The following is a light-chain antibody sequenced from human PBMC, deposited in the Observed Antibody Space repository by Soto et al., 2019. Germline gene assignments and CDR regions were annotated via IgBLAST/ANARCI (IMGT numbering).Light chain of an antibody. Sequence: EIVMTQSPVTLSVSPGERATLSCRSSQSVSSYLAWYQQKPGQAPRLLIYGASSRATGIPDRFSGSGSGTDFTLTISRLEPEDFVVYHCQQYGDLPPTFGQGTKVDIK. CDR2: GAS. CDR3: QQYGDLPPT. V-gene: IGKV3-20*01. J-gene: IGKJ1*01. CDR1: QSVSSY.